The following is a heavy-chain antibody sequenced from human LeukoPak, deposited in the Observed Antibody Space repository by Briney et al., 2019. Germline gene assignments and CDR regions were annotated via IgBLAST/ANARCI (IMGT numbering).Heavy chain of an antibody. J-gene: IGHJ4*02. CDR3: ARGPGVVRGAPRDY. CDR1: GYTFTSYG. Sequence: GASVKVSCKASGYTFTSYGISWVRQAPGQGLEWMGWISAYNGNTNYAQKLQGRVTMTRNTSISTAYMELSSLRSEDTAVYYCARGPGVVRGAPRDYWGQGTLVTVSS. CDR2: ISAYNGNT. V-gene: IGHV1-18*01. D-gene: IGHD3-10*01.